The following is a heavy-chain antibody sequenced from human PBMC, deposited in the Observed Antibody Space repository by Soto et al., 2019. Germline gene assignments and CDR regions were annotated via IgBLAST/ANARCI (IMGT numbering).Heavy chain of an antibody. D-gene: IGHD3-16*01. CDR3: ARGPENGGSHWDPLEY. Sequence: QVQLVESGGGVVQPGRSLRLSCAASGSTFSNYAMHWVRQAPGKGLEWVAVISHDGSRNYYTDSVKGRFTISRDNSKNTLHLQVNSLGAEDTAVYYCARGPENGGSHWDPLEYWGQGTLVTVSS. V-gene: IGHV3-30-3*01. CDR1: GSTFSNYA. CDR2: ISHDGSRN. J-gene: IGHJ4*02.